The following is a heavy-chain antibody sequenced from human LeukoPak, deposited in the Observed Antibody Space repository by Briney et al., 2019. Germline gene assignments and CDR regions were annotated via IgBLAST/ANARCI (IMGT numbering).Heavy chain of an antibody. D-gene: IGHD5-12*01. CDR3: AKDIGSGYEPSLGFDY. V-gene: IGHV3-23*01. Sequence: PGGSLRLSCAASGFTFSSYAMSWVRQAPGKGLEWVSAISGSGGSTYYAASVKGRFTISRDNSKNTLYLQMNSLRAEDTAVYYCAKDIGSGYEPSLGFDYWGQGTLVTVSS. CDR1: GFTFSSYA. CDR2: ISGSGGST. J-gene: IGHJ4*02.